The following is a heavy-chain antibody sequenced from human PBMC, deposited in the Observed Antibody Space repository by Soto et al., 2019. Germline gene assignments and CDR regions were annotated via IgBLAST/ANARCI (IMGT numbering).Heavy chain of an antibody. V-gene: IGHV2-5*02. CDR1: GFSLSTSGVG. Sequence: QITLKESGPTLVKPTQTLTLTCTFSGFSLSTSGVGVGWIRQPPGKALEWLALIYWDDDKRYSPSLKSRLTITKDTSKNQVVLTMTNMDPVDTATYYCAHRRNLDGYKTYYFAYWGQGTLVTVSS. CDR3: AHRRNLDGYKTYYFAY. CDR2: IYWDDDK. D-gene: IGHD5-12*01. J-gene: IGHJ4*02.